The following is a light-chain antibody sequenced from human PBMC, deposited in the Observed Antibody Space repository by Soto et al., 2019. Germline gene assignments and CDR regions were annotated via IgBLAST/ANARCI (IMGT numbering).Light chain of an antibody. CDR3: QQTYSIPRGFT. J-gene: IGKJ3*01. V-gene: IGKV1-39*01. Sequence: DIQMTQSPSSLSASVGDRVTITCRASQSIRNHLNWYQQKPGNAPKVLIYAASTLLSGVPSRFSGSGSGTDFTLTISSLQPEDFATYFCQQTYSIPRGFTFGPGTKVDIK. CDR2: AAS. CDR1: QSIRNH.